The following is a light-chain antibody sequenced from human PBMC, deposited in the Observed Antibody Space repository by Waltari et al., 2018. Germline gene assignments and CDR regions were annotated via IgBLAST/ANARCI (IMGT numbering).Light chain of an antibody. Sequence: DIPVTHSQSSVSPSVGDSVTCTCRASQGISTWLAWYQQKPGKAPKLLIYAAYILESGVPSRFSGSGSGTDFTLTISSLQPEDFATYYCQQAKSFPLTFGGGTKVEIK. CDR1: QGISTW. CDR3: QQAKSFPLT. V-gene: IGKV1-12*01. CDR2: AAY. J-gene: IGKJ4*01.